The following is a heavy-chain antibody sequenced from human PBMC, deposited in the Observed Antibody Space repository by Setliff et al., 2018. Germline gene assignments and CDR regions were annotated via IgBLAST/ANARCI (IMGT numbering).Heavy chain of an antibody. J-gene: IGHJ6*04. CDR3: ACLDWGEKFFDVDA. D-gene: IGHD7-27*01. Sequence: GESLKISCAASGFTFSNYWMYWVRQVPGKGLVWVWRIDGLGTITHYADSVKGRFTISRDNDKKTLYLQMNSLRGEDTGVYFCACLDWGEKFFDVDAWGKGTKVTVSS. CDR2: IDGLGTIT. V-gene: IGHV3-74*01. CDR1: GFTFSNYW.